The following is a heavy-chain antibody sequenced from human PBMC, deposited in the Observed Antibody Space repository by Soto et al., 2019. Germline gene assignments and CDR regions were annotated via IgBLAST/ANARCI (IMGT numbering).Heavy chain of an antibody. CDR1: GYTFINYY. J-gene: IGHJ4*02. D-gene: IGHD6-13*01. Sequence: QVQLVQSGAEVKKPGASVKLSCKASGYTFINYYIHWVRQAPGQGLAWMGIFNPTSGSTNYAQKFQGSVTLTIDTSTRTVYMELSSLRFDDTVVYYCARDLAAGDYWGQGTLGTVSS. V-gene: IGHV1-46*01. CDR3: ARDLAAGDY. CDR2: FNPTSGST.